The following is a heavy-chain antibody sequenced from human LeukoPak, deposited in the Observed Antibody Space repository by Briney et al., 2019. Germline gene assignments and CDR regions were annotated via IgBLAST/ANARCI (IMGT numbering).Heavy chain of an antibody. Sequence: GGSLRLSRAASGFTFSSYSMNWVRQAPGKGLEWVSSISSSSSYIYYADSVKGRFTIPRDNAKNSLYLQMNSLRAEDTAVYYCARDGGSLEIPTVTYDYWGQGTLVTVSS. V-gene: IGHV3-21*01. D-gene: IGHD4-17*01. J-gene: IGHJ4*02. CDR3: ARDGGSLEIPTVTYDY. CDR1: GFTFSSYS. CDR2: ISSSSSYI.